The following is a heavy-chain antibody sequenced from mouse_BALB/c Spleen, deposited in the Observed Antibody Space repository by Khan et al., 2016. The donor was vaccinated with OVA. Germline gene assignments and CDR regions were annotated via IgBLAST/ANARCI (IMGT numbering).Heavy chain of an antibody. CDR3: AIYHGYFDV. V-gene: IGHV1-26*01. CDR1: GYSFTGYY. CDR2: VTPNNGGT. Sequence: MQLEESGPDLVKPGASVKISCKASGYSFTGYYIHWVKQSHGKSLEWIGRVTPNNGGTSYNQKFKGKAILTVDKSSNTADMELRSLTSEDSAVYSCAIYHGYFDVWGAGTTVTVSS. J-gene: IGHJ1*01.